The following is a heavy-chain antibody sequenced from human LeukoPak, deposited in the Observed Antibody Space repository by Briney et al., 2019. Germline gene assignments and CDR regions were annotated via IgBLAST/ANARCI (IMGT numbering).Heavy chain of an antibody. CDR1: GYTFTDCS. D-gene: IGHD2-21*02. CDR2: INPNNGGT. CDR3: ARGIVVVTAMPFDY. J-gene: IGHJ4*02. V-gene: IGHV1-2*02. Sequence: ASVKVSCKAAGYTFTDCSMHWVRQAPGQGLEWMGGINPNNGGTNYAQKFQGRVTMTRATSISTAYMELSRLRSDDTAVYYCARGIVVVTAMPFDYWGQGTLVTVSS.